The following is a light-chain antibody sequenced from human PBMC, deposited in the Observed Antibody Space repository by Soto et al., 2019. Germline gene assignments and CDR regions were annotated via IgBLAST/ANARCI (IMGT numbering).Light chain of an antibody. V-gene: IGKV1-12*01. Sequence: DIQMTQSPSSVSASVGDRVSITCRASHDISSWLAWYQCKAGEAPKLLIYAASHLQRGVPSRFSGGGSGTCYTLTIDSLQPEDFASYYCQQGYSYPLTFGKGTRL. CDR3: QQGYSYPLT. CDR2: AAS. J-gene: IGKJ5*01. CDR1: HDISSW.